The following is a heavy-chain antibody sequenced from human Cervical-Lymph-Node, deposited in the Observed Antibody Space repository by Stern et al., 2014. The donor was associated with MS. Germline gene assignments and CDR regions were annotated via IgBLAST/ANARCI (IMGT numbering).Heavy chain of an antibody. CDR1: GGTFSSSD. Sequence: VQLVESGAEVQKPGSSLKLSCTASGGTFSSSDISWVRQAPGQGLEWMGGIIPIIGTANYAQKYQGRVTITADESTSTAYMELSSLRSEDTAIYYCALGGFGHYFEYWGQGTLVTVSS. CDR3: ALGGFGHYFEY. J-gene: IGHJ4*02. V-gene: IGHV1-69*01. D-gene: IGHD3-10*01. CDR2: IIPIIGTA.